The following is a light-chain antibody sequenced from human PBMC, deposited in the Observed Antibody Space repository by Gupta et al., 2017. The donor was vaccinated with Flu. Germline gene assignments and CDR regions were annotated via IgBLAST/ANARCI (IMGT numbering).Light chain of an antibody. J-gene: IGLJ3*02. CDR2: EVN. V-gene: IGLV2-14*01. CDR3: SSYTVSRTLV. CDR1: SSDVGGYNF. Sequence: QSALTQPASVSGSPGQSITISCTGTSSDVGGYNFVSWYQQHPGKAPKLMIFEVNNRPSGVSNRFSGSKSGNTASLTISGLQADDEAYYYCSSYTVSRTLVFGGGTKVTVL.